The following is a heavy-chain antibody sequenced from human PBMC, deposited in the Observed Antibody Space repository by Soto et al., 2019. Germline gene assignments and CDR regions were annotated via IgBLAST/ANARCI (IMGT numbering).Heavy chain of an antibody. CDR3: ATEYSSSLGGMDV. J-gene: IGHJ6*02. Sequence: SVKVSCKASGGTFSSYSISWVRQAPGQGLEWMGGSIPIFGTPKYAQKFQGRVTMTADESTNTAYMELSSLRSEDTAVYYCATEYSSSLGGMDVWGQGTTVTVSS. V-gene: IGHV1-69*13. D-gene: IGHD6-13*01. CDR1: GGTFSSYS. CDR2: SIPIFGTP.